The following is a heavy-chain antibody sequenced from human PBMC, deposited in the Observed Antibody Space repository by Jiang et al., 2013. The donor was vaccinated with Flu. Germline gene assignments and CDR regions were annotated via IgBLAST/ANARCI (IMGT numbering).Heavy chain of an antibody. CDR2: ISGSGGST. CDR3: ARDTYYCSGGSCSRNYYYYGMDV. J-gene: IGHJ6*02. V-gene: IGHV3-23*01. D-gene: IGHD2-15*01. Sequence: LEWVSAISGSGGSTYYADSVKGRFTISRDNAKNSLYLQMNSLRAEDTAVYYCARDTYYCSGGSCSRNYYYYGMDVWGQGTTVTVSS.